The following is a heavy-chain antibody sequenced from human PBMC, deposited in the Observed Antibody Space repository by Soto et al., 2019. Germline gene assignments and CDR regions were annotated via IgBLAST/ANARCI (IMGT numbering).Heavy chain of an antibody. CDR3: ARVHVRLTARAFDI. D-gene: IGHD2-21*02. Sequence: SVKVSCKASGGTFSSYAISWVRQAPGQGLEWMGGIIPIFGTANYAQKFQGRVTITADESTSTAYMELSSLRSEDTAVYYCARVHVRLTARAFDIWGQGTMVTVSS. CDR2: IIPIFGTA. CDR1: GGTFSSYA. V-gene: IGHV1-69*13. J-gene: IGHJ3*02.